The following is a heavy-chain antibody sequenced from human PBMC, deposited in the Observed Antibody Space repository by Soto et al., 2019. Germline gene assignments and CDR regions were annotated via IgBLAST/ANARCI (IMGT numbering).Heavy chain of an antibody. D-gene: IGHD3-22*01. CDR2: INSDSGYI. J-gene: IGHJ4*02. CDR3: ARVYDSSGYFID. CDR1: GFTFSTYS. V-gene: IGHV3-21*01. Sequence: LRLSCAAAGFTFSTYSMNWVRQAPGQGLEWVSSINSDSGYIYYADPVKGRFTISRDNAKSSLYLQMHSLRAEDTAVYYCARVYDSSGYFIDWGQGTLVTVSS.